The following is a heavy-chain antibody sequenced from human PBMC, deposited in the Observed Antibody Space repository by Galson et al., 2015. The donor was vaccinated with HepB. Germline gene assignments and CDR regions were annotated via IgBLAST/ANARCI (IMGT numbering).Heavy chain of an antibody. CDR3: ARERSSGGRCYPRYHY. D-gene: IGHD2-15*01. J-gene: IGHJ4*02. Sequence: SLRLSCAASGFTFSNYWMSWVRQAPGKGLEWVADIKQDGSEIYYADSVKGRFTISRDNAKNSLYLQMNSLRAEDTAVYYCARERSSGGRCYPRYHYWGQRTLVTVSS. CDR2: IKQDGSEI. CDR1: GFTFSNYW. V-gene: IGHV3-7*05.